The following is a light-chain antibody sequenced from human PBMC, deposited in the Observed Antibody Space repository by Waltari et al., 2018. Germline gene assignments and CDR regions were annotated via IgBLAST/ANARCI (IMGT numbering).Light chain of an antibody. J-gene: IGLJ3*02. V-gene: IGLV2-14*01. CDR2: GVS. CDR1: SSDVGGYNY. Sequence: QSALTQPASVSGSPGQSITISCTGTSSDVGGYNYVSWYQQHPGKAPKLIIYGVSNRPSWVSARFSGSKSGNTASLTVSGLQAEDEAYYYCGSYTLINTLVVFGGGTKVTVL. CDR3: GSYTLINTLVV.